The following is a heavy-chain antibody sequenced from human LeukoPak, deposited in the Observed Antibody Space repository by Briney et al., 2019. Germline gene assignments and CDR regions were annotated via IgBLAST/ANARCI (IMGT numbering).Heavy chain of an antibody. CDR3: AKGSTIDYYLDY. CDR1: GGSISSYY. CDR2: IYYSGST. Sequence: SETLSLTCTVSGGSISSYYWSWIRQPPGKGLDWIGYIYYSGSTNYNPSLKSRVTISVDTSKNQFSLKLSSVTAADTAVYYCAKGSTIDYYLDYWGQGTLVTVSS. V-gene: IGHV4-59*01. J-gene: IGHJ4*02. D-gene: IGHD3-3*01.